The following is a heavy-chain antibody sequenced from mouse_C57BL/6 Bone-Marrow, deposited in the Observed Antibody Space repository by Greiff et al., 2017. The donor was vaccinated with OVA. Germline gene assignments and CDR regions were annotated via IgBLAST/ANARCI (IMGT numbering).Heavy chain of an antibody. CDR3: ARNYYGSPCYAMDY. CDR1: GYTFTSYW. CDR2: IYPGSGST. D-gene: IGHD1-1*01. J-gene: IGHJ4*01. Sequence: VQLQQPGAELVKPGASVKMSCKASGYTFTSYWITWVKQRPGQGLEWIGDIYPGSGSTNYNEKFKSKATLTVDTSSSTAYMQLSSLTSEDSAVYYCARNYYGSPCYAMDYWGQGTSVTVSS. V-gene: IGHV1-55*01.